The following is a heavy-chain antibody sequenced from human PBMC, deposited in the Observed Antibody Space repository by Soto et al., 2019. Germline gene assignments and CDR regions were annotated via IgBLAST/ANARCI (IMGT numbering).Heavy chain of an antibody. D-gene: IGHD2-2*01. V-gene: IGHV3-21*01. J-gene: IGHJ4*02. Sequence: EVQLVESGGGLVKPGGSLRLSCAASGFTFSSYSMNWVRQAPGKGLEWVSSISSSSSYIYYADSVKGRFTISRDNAKNSLYLQMNSLRAEDTAMYYCARVTLGYCISTNCFFDYWGQGTLVTVSS. CDR1: GFTFSSYS. CDR3: ARVTLGYCISTNCFFDY. CDR2: ISSSSSYI.